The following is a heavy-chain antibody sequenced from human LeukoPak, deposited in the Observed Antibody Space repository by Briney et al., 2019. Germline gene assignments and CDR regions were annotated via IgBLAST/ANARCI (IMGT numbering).Heavy chain of an antibody. J-gene: IGHJ4*02. CDR1: GGTFSSYA. D-gene: IGHD6-19*01. V-gene: IGHV1-69*04. CDR3: AKVGDWSSGWPDQYYFDY. Sequence: SVKVSCKASGGTFSSYAISWVRQAPGQGLEWMGRIIPIFGIVNYAQKFQGRVTITADKSTSTAYMELSSLRSEDTALYYCAKVGDWSSGWPDQYYFDYWGQGTLVTVSS. CDR2: IIPIFGIV.